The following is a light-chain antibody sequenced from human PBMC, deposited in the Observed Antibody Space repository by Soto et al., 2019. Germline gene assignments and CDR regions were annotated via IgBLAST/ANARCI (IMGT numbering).Light chain of an antibody. CDR3: QQSESSPRT. J-gene: IGKJ1*01. V-gene: IGKV3-20*01. CDR1: QSVTSTY. Sequence: EIELTQSPGTLSLSPGERATLSCGASQSVTSTYLAWYQQTPGQAPRLLIYGTSNRATGVPDRFSGSGSGTDFTLNISGLEPEDFAVYYCQQSESSPRTFGQGTKVEI. CDR2: GTS.